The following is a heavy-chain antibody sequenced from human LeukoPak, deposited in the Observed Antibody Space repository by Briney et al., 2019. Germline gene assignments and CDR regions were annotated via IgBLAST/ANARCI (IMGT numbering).Heavy chain of an antibody. CDR1: GYSSTSYS. Sequence: GASVKVSCKASGYSSTSYSIHWVRQAPGQGLEWMGIINPSGDSTSHAQKFQGRVTMTRDMSTSTVYMELSSLRSEDTAVYYCARGHGSGYTNWFDPWGQGTQVTVSS. D-gene: IGHD3-10*01. J-gene: IGHJ5*02. V-gene: IGHV1-46*01. CDR3: ARGHGSGYTNWFDP. CDR2: INPSGDST.